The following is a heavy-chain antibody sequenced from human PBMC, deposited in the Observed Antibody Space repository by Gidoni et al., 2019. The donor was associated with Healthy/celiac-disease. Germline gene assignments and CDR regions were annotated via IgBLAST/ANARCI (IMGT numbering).Heavy chain of an antibody. CDR3: ARGKNILTGPFDY. Sequence: EVQLVESGGGLVQPGGSLSLSCAASGFTFSSYSVNWVRQAPGKGLEWVSYISSSSSTIYYADSVKGRFTISRDNAKNSLYLQMNSLRAEDTAVYYCARGKNILTGPFDYWGQGTLVTVSS. V-gene: IGHV3-48*01. CDR2: ISSSSSTI. J-gene: IGHJ4*02. D-gene: IGHD3-9*01. CDR1: GFTFSSYS.